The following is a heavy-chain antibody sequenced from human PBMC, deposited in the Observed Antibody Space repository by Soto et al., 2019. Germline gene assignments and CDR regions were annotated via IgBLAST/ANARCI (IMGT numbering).Heavy chain of an antibody. J-gene: IGHJ3*02. Sequence: GESLKISCKGSGYSFTNYWIGWVRQMPGKGLEWMGIIYPGDSDTRYTPSFQGQVTISADKSISTAYLQWSSLKASDTAIYYCARHRNNDFWNDAAADAFDIRGQGTMVTVSS. CDR2: IYPGDSDT. V-gene: IGHV5-51*01. CDR3: ARHRNNDFWNDAAADAFDI. D-gene: IGHD3-3*01. CDR1: GYSFTNYW.